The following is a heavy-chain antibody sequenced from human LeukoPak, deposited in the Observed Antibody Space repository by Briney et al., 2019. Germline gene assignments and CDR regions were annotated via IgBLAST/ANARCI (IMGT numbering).Heavy chain of an antibody. CDR1: GFTFSAYY. CDR2: ISSTTDYK. D-gene: IGHD2-2*02. Sequence: GGSLRLSCAASGFTFSAYYMNWVRQAPGKGLEWVSSISSTTDYKVYADSVKGRFTISRDNSKSMLYLQMNSLRAEDTAVYYCASQLLYTGNDYWGQGTLVTVSS. J-gene: IGHJ4*02. CDR3: ASQLLYTGNDY. V-gene: IGHV3-21*01.